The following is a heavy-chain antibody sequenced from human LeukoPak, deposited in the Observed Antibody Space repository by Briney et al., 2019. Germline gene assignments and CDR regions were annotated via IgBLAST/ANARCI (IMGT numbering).Heavy chain of an antibody. V-gene: IGHV3-64*01. CDR2: ISSNGGST. J-gene: IGHJ4*02. CDR3: AREGGGSSSFDC. D-gene: IGHD1-26*01. Sequence: GGSLRLSCAASGFTFSSYAMHWVRQAPGKGLEYVSAISSNGGSTYYANSVKGRFTISRDNSKNTLYLQMGSLRAEDMAVYYCAREGGGSSSFDCWGQGTLVTVSS. CDR1: GFTFSSYA.